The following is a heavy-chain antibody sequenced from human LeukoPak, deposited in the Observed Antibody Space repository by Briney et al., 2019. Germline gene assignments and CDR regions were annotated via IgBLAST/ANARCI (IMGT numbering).Heavy chain of an antibody. CDR2: IYPGDSNT. Sequence: GESLQISCKGSRYSFTSYWIGWVRQMPGKGLEWMGIIYPGDSNTRYSPSFQGQVTISADKSISTAYLQWSSLKASDTAMYYCARTDRYCSGGSCYDTPFDYWGQGTLVTVSS. J-gene: IGHJ4*02. D-gene: IGHD2-15*01. CDR3: ARTDRYCSGGSCYDTPFDY. CDR1: RYSFTSYW. V-gene: IGHV5-51*01.